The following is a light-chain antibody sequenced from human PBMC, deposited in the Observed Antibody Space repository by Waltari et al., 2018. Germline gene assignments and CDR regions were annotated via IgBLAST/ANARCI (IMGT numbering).Light chain of an antibody. CDR1: SSNVGTNV. CDR2: RND. CDR3: AAWDDSLNGWWV. J-gene: IGLJ3*02. Sequence: QSVLSQPPSASGPPGQRVTISCSGRSSNVGTNVVNWYQQVPGKAPKLLIYRNDLRPSGVPDRFSGSKSGSSASLAISGLQSEDEADYYCAAWDDSLNGWWVFGGGTKVTVL. V-gene: IGLV1-44*01.